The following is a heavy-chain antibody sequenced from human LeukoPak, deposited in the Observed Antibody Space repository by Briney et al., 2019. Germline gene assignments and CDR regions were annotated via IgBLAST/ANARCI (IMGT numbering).Heavy chain of an antibody. CDR2: IYYSGST. V-gene: IGHV4-59*01. J-gene: IGHJ6*02. CDR3: ARVSVVYGMDV. Sequence: SETLSLTCTVSGGSISSYSWNWIRQPPGKGLEWIGYIYYSGSTNYNPSLKSRVTISVDTSKNQFSLKLSSVTAADTAVYYCARVSVVYGMDVWGRGTTVTVSS. CDR1: GGSISSYS.